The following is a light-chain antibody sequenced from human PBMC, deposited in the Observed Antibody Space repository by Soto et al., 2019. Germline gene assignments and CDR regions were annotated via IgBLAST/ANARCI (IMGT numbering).Light chain of an antibody. CDR1: QSVSSNY. V-gene: IGKV3-20*01. Sequence: DIVLTQSPGTLSLSPGERATLSCRACQSVSSNYLAWYQQKPGQAPRLLIYGASSRATGIPDRFSGSGSGTDFTLTISRLEPEDFAVYYCQQYVNSPYTFGQGTKLEIK. CDR3: QQYVNSPYT. CDR2: GAS. J-gene: IGKJ2*01.